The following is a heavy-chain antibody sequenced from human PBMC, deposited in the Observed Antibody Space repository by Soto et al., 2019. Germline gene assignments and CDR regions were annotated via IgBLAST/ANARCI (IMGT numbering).Heavy chain of an antibody. V-gene: IGHV3-30*18. CDR1: GFTFGSHG. J-gene: IGHJ5*02. D-gene: IGHD4-17*01. Sequence: QVQLVESGGGVVQPGRSLRLSCAASGFTFGSHGMHWVRQAPGKGLVWVAVISYHGNDKYYADSVEGRFTISRDNFKSTLYLQMSSLRAEDTAIYFCAKDLLHNTVTTCGSWGQGTLVTVSS. CDR3: AKDLLHNTVTTCGS. CDR2: ISYHGNDK.